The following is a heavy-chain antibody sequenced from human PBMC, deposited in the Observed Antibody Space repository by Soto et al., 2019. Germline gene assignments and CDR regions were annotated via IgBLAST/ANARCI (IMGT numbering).Heavy chain of an antibody. CDR3: AREVLIDLNYFDY. D-gene: IGHD2-21*01. CDR1: GYTFISYG. Sequence: ASVKVSCKASGYTFISYGIAWVRQAPGQGLEWMGWISTYNGNTKYAQKFQGRVTMTTDTSTSTVYMDLRSLRSEDTAVYYCAREVLIDLNYFDYRGQGALVTVSS. V-gene: IGHV1-18*01. J-gene: IGHJ4*02. CDR2: ISTYNGNT.